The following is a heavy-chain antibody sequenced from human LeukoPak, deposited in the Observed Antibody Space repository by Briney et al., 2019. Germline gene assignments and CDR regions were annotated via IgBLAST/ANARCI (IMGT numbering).Heavy chain of an antibody. J-gene: IGHJ6*03. CDR2: ISSNGGST. D-gene: IGHD6-6*01. V-gene: IGHV3-64*01. CDR1: GFTFSSYA. CDR3: ARARGSSYYYYYYYMDV. Sequence: GGSLRLSCAASGFTFSSYAMHWVRQAPGKGLEYVSAISSNGGSTYYANSVKGRFTISRDNSKNTLYLQMGSLRAEDMAVYYCARARGSSYYYYYYYMDVWGKGTTVTVSS.